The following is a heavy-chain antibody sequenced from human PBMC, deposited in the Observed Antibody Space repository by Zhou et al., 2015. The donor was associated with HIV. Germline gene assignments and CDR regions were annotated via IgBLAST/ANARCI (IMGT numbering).Heavy chain of an antibody. J-gene: IGHJ6*02. CDR3: ARHPRTDILTGYYGMDV. D-gene: IGHD3-9*01. CDR1: GGTFSTNG. Sequence: QVQLVQSGAEVKKPGSSVKVSCRASGGTFSTNGISWVRQAPGQGLEWMGGIIPILGTTKYAQKFQGRVTITADRSTSTAYMDLRSLRLEDTAVYYCARHPRTDILTGYYGMDVWGQGTTVTVSS. V-gene: IGHV1-69*06. CDR2: IIPILGTT.